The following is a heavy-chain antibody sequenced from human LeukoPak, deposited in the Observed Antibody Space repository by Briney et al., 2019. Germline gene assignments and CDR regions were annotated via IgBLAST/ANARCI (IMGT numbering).Heavy chain of an antibody. CDR3: ARASSHSLGYYYYMDV. Sequence: SETLSLTCTVSGGSISSYYWSWIRQPAGKGLEWIGRIYTSGSTNYNPSLKGRVTMSVDTSKNQFSLKLSSVTAADTAVYYCARASSHSLGYYYYMDVWGKGTTVTISS. J-gene: IGHJ6*03. CDR1: GGSISSYY. V-gene: IGHV4-4*07. D-gene: IGHD5-18*01. CDR2: IYTSGST.